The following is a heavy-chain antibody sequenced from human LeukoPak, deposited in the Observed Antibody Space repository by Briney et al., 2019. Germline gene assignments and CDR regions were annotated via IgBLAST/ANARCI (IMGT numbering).Heavy chain of an antibody. V-gene: IGHV3-30*03. J-gene: IGHJ4*02. CDR1: GFPFNTYG. D-gene: IGHD2-2*01. CDR2: ISYDGTNK. CDR3: ARHRDLPAEIDY. Sequence: PGGSLRLSCAASGFPFNTYGMHWVRQAPGKGLEWVAVISYDGTNKFYADSVKGRFTISRDNSRNTVYLQVNRLRVEDTAVYYCARHRDLPAEIDYWGQGTLVTVSS.